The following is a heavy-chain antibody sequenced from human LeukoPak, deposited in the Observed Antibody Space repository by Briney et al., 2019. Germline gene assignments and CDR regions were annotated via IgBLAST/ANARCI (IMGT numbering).Heavy chain of an antibody. CDR1: GYNFTNYW. V-gene: IGHV5-51*01. CDR2: IYPGDSDT. Sequence: GESLKISCKGSGYNFTNYWIGWVRQMPGRGLEWMGVIYPGDSDTRYSPSFQGQVTISADKSISTAYLQWSSLKASDTAMYYCARLLRNIAAAVYYFDYWGQGTLVTVSS. J-gene: IGHJ4*02. D-gene: IGHD6-13*01. CDR3: ARLLRNIAAAVYYFDY.